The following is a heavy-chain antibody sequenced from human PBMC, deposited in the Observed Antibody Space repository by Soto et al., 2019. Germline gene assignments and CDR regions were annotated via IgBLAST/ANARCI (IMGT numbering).Heavy chain of an antibody. CDR1: GFTFSDYS. CDR3: ARDAGSWGY. Sequence: EVQLVESGGGLVQPGGSLRLSCAASGFTFSDYSMDWVRQAPGKGLEWVSYISSSSTINYSDSVKGRFTISKDNAKNSMYLQMNSLRDEDTAVYYCARDAGSWGYWGQGTLVTVSS. CDR2: ISSSSTI. J-gene: IGHJ4*02. D-gene: IGHD3-10*01. V-gene: IGHV3-48*02.